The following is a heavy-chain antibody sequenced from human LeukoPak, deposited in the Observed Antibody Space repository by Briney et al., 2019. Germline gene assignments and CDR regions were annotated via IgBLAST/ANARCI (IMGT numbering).Heavy chain of an antibody. CDR2: ISSSGSTI. D-gene: IGHD5-24*01. CDR1: GFTFSSYE. V-gene: IGHV3-48*03. J-gene: IGHJ4*02. CDR3: ARGGRRWPFDY. Sequence: GGSLRLSCAASGFTFSSYEMNWVRQAPGKGLEWVSYISSSGSTIYYADSVKGRFTISRGNAKNSLYLQMNSLRAEDTAVYYCARGGRRWPFDYWGQGTLVTVSS.